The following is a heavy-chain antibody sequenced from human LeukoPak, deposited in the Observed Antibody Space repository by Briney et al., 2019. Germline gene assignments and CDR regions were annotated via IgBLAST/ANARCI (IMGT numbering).Heavy chain of an antibody. J-gene: IGHJ3*01. V-gene: IGHV3-13*01. CDR1: GFTFSFYD. CDR2: IGKGGDT. D-gene: IGHD3-16*01. CDR3: IRDLGLSHAYGAFDV. Sequence: QTGGSLRLSYAASGFTFSFYDMHWVRQTTGKSLEWVSGIGKGGDTYYAGSVKGRFTISRENAKNSLYLQMNSLSAEDTAVYYCIRDLGLSHAYGAFDVWGQGTLVTVSS.